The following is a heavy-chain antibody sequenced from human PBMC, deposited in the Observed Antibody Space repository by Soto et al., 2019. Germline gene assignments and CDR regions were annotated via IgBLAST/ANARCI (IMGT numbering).Heavy chain of an antibody. J-gene: IGHJ4*02. CDR3: AGPSLYSSGWDFDY. V-gene: IGHV1-3*01. D-gene: IGHD6-19*01. Sequence: QVQLVQSGAEVKKPGASVKVSCKASGYTFTSYAMHWVRQAPGQRLEWMGWINAGNDNTKYSQKFQGRVTITRDTSASTAYMELSSLRSEDTAVYYCAGPSLYSSGWDFDYWGQGTLVTVSS. CDR1: GYTFTSYA. CDR2: INAGNDNT.